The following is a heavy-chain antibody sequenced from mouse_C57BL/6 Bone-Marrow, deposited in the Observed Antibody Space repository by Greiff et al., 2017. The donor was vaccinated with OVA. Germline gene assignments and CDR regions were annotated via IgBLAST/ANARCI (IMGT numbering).Heavy chain of an antibody. CDR1: GYTFTSYW. CDR2: IYPGSGST. CDR3: ARSSYYGNYGYFDV. Sequence: QVQLQQSGAELVKPGASVKMSCKASGYTFTSYWITWVKQRPGQGLEWIGDIYPGSGSTNYNEKFKSKATLTVDTSSSTAYMQLSSLTSEDSAVYYCARSSYYGNYGYFDVWGTGTTVTVSS. D-gene: IGHD2-1*01. J-gene: IGHJ1*03. V-gene: IGHV1-55*01.